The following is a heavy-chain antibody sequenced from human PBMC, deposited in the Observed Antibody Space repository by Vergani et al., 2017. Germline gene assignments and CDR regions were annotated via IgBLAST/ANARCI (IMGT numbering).Heavy chain of an antibody. Sequence: VQLVESGGGVVQPGRSLRLSCAASGFTFSSYAMHWVRQAPGKGLEWVSAISGSGGSTYYADSVKGRFTISRDNSKNTLYLQMNSLRAEDTAVYYCAKDGVGNTMVRGGPVMARVFDYWGQGTLVTVSS. CDR3: AKDGVGNTMVRGGPVMARVFDY. D-gene: IGHD3-10*01. J-gene: IGHJ4*02. CDR1: GFTFSSYA. CDR2: ISGSGGST. V-gene: IGHV3-23*04.